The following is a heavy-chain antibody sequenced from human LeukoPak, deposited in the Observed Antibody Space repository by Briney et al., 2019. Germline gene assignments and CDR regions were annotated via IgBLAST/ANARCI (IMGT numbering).Heavy chain of an antibody. CDR1: GYTFTSYG. CDR3: AKCDETGTTRWFDP. V-gene: IGHV1-18*01. D-gene: IGHD1-7*01. J-gene: IGHJ5*02. Sequence: ASVKVSCKASGYTFTSYGISWVRQAPGQGLEWMGWISAYNGNTNYAQKLQGRVTMTTDTPTSTLYMELSSLRSDDTAIYYCAKCDETGTTRWFDPWGQGTLVTVSS. CDR2: ISAYNGNT.